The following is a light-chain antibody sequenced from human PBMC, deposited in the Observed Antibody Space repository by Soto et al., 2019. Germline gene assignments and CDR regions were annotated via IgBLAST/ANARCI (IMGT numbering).Light chain of an antibody. CDR3: QQYGTSPQT. Sequence: EIILTQSPDTLSXXXXXXXTXXXXASQSVSSSYLAWYQQKPGQAPRLLIYGASSRATGTPDRFSGSGSGTDFTLTISRLEPEDFAVYYCQQYGTSPQTFGQGTKVDIK. V-gene: IGKV3-20*01. CDR1: QSVSSSY. J-gene: IGKJ1*01. CDR2: GAS.